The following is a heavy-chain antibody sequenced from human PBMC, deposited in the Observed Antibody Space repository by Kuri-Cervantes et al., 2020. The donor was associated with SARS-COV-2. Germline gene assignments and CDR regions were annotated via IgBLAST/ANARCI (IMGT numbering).Heavy chain of an antibody. D-gene: IGHD2-8*02. CDR2: INHSGST. CDR3: ARHLWSDGMDV. CDR1: GGSFSGYY. Sequence: SQTLSLTCAVYGGSFSGYYWSWIRQPPGKGLEWIGEINHSGSTNYNPSLKSRVTISVDTSKNQFSLKLSSVTAANTAVYYCARHLWSDGMDVWGQGTTVTVSS. V-gene: IGHV4-34*01. J-gene: IGHJ6*02.